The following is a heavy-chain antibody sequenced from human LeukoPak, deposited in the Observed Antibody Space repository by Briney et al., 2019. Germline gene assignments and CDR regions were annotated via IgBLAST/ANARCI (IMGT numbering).Heavy chain of an antibody. CDR1: VYTFTDYY. CDR2: IHANSGAT. V-gene: IGHV1-2*02. Sequence: APVKVSCKTSVYTFTDYYLHWVRQAPGQGLEWVGWIHANSGATHYAQKFQGRLTMTRDTSISTVYMELTRLRSDDTAVYYCARGGGYNYGTFDYWGQGTLVTVSS. J-gene: IGHJ4*02. D-gene: IGHD5-18*01. CDR3: ARGGGYNYGTFDY.